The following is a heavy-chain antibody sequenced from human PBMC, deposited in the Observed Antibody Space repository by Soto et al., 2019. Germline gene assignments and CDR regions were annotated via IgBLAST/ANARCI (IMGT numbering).Heavy chain of an antibody. Sequence: ASVKVSCKASGYTFSDYYMHWVRQAPGQGPEWMGIINPSGGSTSYAQKFQGRVTMTRDTSTSTVYMELSSLRSEDAAVYYCARGGGGYDSANTGFFDYWGQGTLVTVSS. CDR1: GYTFSDYY. CDR3: ARGGGGYDSANTGFFDY. D-gene: IGHD3-22*01. CDR2: INPSGGST. V-gene: IGHV1-46*01. J-gene: IGHJ4*02.